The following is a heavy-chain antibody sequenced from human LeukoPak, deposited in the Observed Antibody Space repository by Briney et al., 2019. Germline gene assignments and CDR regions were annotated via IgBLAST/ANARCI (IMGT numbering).Heavy chain of an antibody. CDR3: ARHRITMVRGVIGIYNWFDP. V-gene: IGHV4-34*01. D-gene: IGHD3-10*01. Sequence: PSETLSLTCAVYGGSFSGYYWSWIRQPPGKGLEWIGEINHSGGTKYNPSLKSRVTISVDTSKNQFSLKLSSVTAADTAVYYCARHRITMVRGVIGIYNWFDPWGQGTLVTVSS. CDR2: INHSGGT. CDR1: GGSFSGYY. J-gene: IGHJ5*02.